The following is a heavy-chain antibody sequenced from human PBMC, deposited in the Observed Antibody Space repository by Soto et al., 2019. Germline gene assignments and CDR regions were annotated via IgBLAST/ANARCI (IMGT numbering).Heavy chain of an antibody. D-gene: IGHD3-16*01. CDR1: GFTFSDYG. J-gene: IGHJ3*02. CDR2: IWYDGSNK. V-gene: IGHV3-33*01. Sequence: QVQLVESGGGVVQPGRSLRLSCAASGFTFSDYGMHWVRQAPGKGLEWVTLIWYDGSNKYYADSVKGRFTISRDNSKNTLDLQMNSLRAEDTALYYCAREDYDSGAFDIWGQGTMVTVSS. CDR3: AREDYDSGAFDI.